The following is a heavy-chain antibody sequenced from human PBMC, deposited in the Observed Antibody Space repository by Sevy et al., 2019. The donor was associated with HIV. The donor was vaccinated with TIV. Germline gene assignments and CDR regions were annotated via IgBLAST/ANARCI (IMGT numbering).Heavy chain of an antibody. CDR1: GFTFNTHA. J-gene: IGHJ4*02. Sequence: GESLKISCAASGFTFNTHAMHWVRQAPGKGLEWVALNSYDGIIKYYADSVKGRLTISRDNSKNTLSLQMNSLRVEDTAVYYCAREGGYTSAWSPGNHWGQGTLVTVSS. V-gene: IGHV3-30*04. CDR3: AREGGYTSAWSPGNH. D-gene: IGHD6-19*01. CDR2: NSYDGIIK.